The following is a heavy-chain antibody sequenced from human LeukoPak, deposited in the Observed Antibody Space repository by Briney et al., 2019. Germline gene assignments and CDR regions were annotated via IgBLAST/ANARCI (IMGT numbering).Heavy chain of an antibody. CDR1: GYTFTTYG. CDR2: ISGHQGNT. V-gene: IGHV1-18*01. J-gene: IGHJ4*02. CDR3: ARSSLGTITAGPFDY. Sequence: ASVTVSFKASGYTFTTYGIPWVRQAPGQGLEWMGWISGHQGNTKYAQKFQGRVTMTIDTSTSTAYMELRSLRSDDTAIYFCARSSLGTITAGPFDYWGQGTLVAVSS. D-gene: IGHD5-12*01.